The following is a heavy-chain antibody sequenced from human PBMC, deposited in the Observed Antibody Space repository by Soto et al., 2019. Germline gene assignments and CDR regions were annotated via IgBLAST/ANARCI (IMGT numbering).Heavy chain of an antibody. V-gene: IGHV3-23*01. Sequence: PGGSLRLSCAASGFTFSSYAMSWVRQAPGKGLEWVSAISGSGGSTYYADSVKGRFTISRDNSKNTLYLQMNSLRADATAVYYCAKGPQLWLHVYLGQGTLVTVSS. CDR2: ISGSGGST. J-gene: IGHJ4*02. D-gene: IGHD5-18*01. CDR3: AKGPQLWLHVY. CDR1: GFTFSSYA.